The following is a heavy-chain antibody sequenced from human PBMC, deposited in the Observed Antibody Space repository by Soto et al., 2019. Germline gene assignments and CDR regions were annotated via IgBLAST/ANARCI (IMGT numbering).Heavy chain of an antibody. J-gene: IGHJ4*01. D-gene: IGHD2-8*01. CDR2: MYAGGDT. Sequence: PGGSLRLSCGASGLSVSDNYMGWVRQAPGRGLEWVSVMYAGGDTHYADSVKGRFTISRDKSENTLYLQMNSLRDEDTGVYFCVSRIPNCVFDYWGLGTLVTVSS. V-gene: IGHV3-53*01. CDR1: GLSVSDNY. CDR3: VSRIPNCVFDY.